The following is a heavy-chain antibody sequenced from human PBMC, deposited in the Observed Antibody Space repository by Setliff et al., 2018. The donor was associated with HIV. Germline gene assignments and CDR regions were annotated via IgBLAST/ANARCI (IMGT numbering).Heavy chain of an antibody. D-gene: IGHD3-10*01. J-gene: IGHJ6*02. CDR3: ARDNLYNSGSYYPNYGTDV. CDR2: ISTSGSP. CDR1: GGSISGHF. Sequence: SETLSLTCTVSGGSISGHFWSWIRQPAGKGLEWIGRISTSGSPNYNPSLKSRVTLSVDTSKHQFSLRLSSVTAADTALYYCARDNLYNSGSYYPNYGTDVWGLGTTVTVSS. V-gene: IGHV4-4*07.